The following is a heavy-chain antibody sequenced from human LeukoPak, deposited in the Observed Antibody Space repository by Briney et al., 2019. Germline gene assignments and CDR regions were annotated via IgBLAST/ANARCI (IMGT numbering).Heavy chain of an antibody. CDR2: ISAYNGNT. D-gene: IGHD3-22*01. V-gene: IGHV1-18*01. CDR3: ARDRSYYYDSSGYYLSFDY. J-gene: IGHJ4*02. CDR1: GYTFTSYG. Sequence: ASVKVSCKASGYTFTSYGISWVRQAPGQGLEWMRWISAYNGNTNYAQKLQGRVTMTTDTSTSTAYMELRSLRSDDTAVYYCARDRSYYYDSSGYYLSFDYWGQGTLVTVSS.